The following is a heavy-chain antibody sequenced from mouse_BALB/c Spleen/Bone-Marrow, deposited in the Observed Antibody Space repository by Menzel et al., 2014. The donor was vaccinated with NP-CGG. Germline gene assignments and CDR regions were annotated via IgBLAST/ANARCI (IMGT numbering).Heavy chain of an antibody. J-gene: IGHJ3*01. CDR1: GYTFTDYW. CDR3: ARTAY. Sequence: QVQLKQSGAELVKPGAPVKLSCKASGYTFTDYWMNWVKQRPGRGLEXIGRIDPSDSETHYNQKFKDKATLTVDKSSTTAYIQLSNLTSEDSAVYYCARTAYWGQGTLVTVSA. V-gene: IGHV1-69*02. CDR2: IDPSDSET.